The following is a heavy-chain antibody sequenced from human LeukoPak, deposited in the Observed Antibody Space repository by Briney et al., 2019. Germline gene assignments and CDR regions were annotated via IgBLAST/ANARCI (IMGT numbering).Heavy chain of an antibody. CDR2: IWYDGSNK. D-gene: IGHD2-2*01. CDR1: GFTFSSYG. J-gene: IGHJ6*02. V-gene: IGHV3-33*01. CDR3: ARDLGVVVPAAMYYYYYYGMDV. Sequence: GGSLRLYCAASGFTFSSYGMHWVRQAPGKGLEWVAVIWYDGSNKYYADSVKGRFTISRDNSKNTLYLQMNSLRAEDTAVYYCARDLGVVVPAAMYYYYYYGMDVWGQGTTVTVSS.